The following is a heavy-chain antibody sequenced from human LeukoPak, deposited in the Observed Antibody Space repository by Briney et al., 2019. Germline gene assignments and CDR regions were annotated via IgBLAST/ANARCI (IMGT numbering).Heavy chain of an antibody. CDR3: ASPAGTPKPTYYFGMDV. CDR1: GYTFTAYY. CDR2: INTTSGGT. Sequence: ASVKVSCKASGYTFTAYYIHWVRQAPGQGPEWMGWINTTSGGTYYAQKFQGRVTLTTDTSINTVLMELSSLRSDDTAVYYCASPAGTPKPTYYFGMDVWGPGTTVIVSS. D-gene: IGHD6-13*01. J-gene: IGHJ6*02. V-gene: IGHV1-2*02.